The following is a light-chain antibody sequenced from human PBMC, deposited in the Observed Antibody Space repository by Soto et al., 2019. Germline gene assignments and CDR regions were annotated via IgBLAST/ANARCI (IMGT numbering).Light chain of an antibody. Sequence: EFVWTQSPGTLSLSPGERATLSCRASQSVSSSYLAWYQQKPGQAPRLLIYAASSRATGIPDRFSGSGSGTDFTLTISRLEPEDFAVYYCQQYRTFGQGTKVEIK. CDR1: QSVSSSY. CDR2: AAS. CDR3: QQYRT. V-gene: IGKV3-20*01. J-gene: IGKJ1*01.